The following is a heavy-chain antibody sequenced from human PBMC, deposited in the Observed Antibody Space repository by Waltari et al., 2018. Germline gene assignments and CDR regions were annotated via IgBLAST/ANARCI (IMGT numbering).Heavy chain of an antibody. J-gene: IGHJ4*02. CDR1: GYSFTNSL. CDR3: AKLNDSNAYYRGFDY. CDR2: IYPGDSDI. Sequence: DVQLVQSGAAVKKPWESLKLSCKGSGYSFTNSLLEWVRQMSGKGLEWMGIIYPGDSDITYSPSFQGQVTISADKSISTAYLQWSSLKASDTAIYYCAKLNDSNAYYRGFDYWGQGTLVTVSS. D-gene: IGHD3-22*01. V-gene: IGHV5-51*03.